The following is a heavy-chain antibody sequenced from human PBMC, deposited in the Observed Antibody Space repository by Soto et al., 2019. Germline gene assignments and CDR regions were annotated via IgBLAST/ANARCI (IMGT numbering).Heavy chain of an antibody. Sequence: QLQLQESGPGLVKPSETLSLTCTVSGGSISSSSYYWGWIRQPPGKGLEWIGSIYYSGSTYYNPSLKSRVTISVDTSKNQLSLKLSSVTAADTAVYYCASRGGTTGGYWFDPWGQGTLVTVSS. J-gene: IGHJ5*02. CDR3: ASRGGTTGGYWFDP. V-gene: IGHV4-39*01. CDR1: GGSISSSSYY. D-gene: IGHD1-7*01. CDR2: IYYSGST.